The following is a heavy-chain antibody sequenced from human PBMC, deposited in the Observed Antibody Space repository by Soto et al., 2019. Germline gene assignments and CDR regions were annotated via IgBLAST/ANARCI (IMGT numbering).Heavy chain of an antibody. CDR1: GGAISSYY. Sequence: SETLSLTCSVPGGAISSYYWSWVRQPAGKGLEWIGRVFSSGSTNYNASLKSRVTMSIDTSKNEVSLALRSVTAADTGVYYCARVAFSYFGMDVWGPGTTVTVSS. CDR2: VFSSGST. CDR3: ARVAFSYFGMDV. D-gene: IGHD3-3*02. J-gene: IGHJ6*02. V-gene: IGHV4-4*07.